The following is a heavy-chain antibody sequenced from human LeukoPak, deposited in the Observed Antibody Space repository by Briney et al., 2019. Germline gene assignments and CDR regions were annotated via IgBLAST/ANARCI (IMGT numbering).Heavy chain of an antibody. J-gene: IGHJ4*02. CDR2: ISGSGGST. D-gene: IGHD3-9*01. V-gene: IGHV3-23*01. CDR3: AKGLAGYFDHFDY. CDR1: GFTFSDFA. Sequence: GGSLRLSCAPSGFTFSDFAMSWVRQAPGKGLEWVSAISGSGGSTYYADSVKGRFTISRDNSKNTLYLQMNSLRAEDTAVYYCAKGLAGYFDHFDYWGQGTLVTVSS.